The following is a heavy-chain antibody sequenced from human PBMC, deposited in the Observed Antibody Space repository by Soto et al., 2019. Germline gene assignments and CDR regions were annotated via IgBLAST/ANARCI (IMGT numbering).Heavy chain of an antibody. CDR1: GFTFSSYG. D-gene: IGHD5-18*01. CDR2: ISYDGSNK. J-gene: IGHJ4*02. CDR3: AKGYSYGPPSDY. Sequence: GGSLRLSCAASGFTFSSYGMHWVRQAPGKGLEWVAVISYDGSNKYYADSVKGRFTISRDNSKNTLYLQMNSLRAEDTAVYYCAKGYSYGPPSDYWGQGTLVTVS. V-gene: IGHV3-30*18.